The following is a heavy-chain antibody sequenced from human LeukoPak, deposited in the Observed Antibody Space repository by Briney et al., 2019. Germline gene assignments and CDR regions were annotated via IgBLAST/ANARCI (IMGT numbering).Heavy chain of an antibody. J-gene: IGHJ4*02. CDR1: GXTFSDYY. CDR2: ISSTSSYT. Sequence: GGSLRLSCAASGXTFSDYYMSWIRQAPGKGLEWVSYISSTSSYTNYADSVKGRFTISRDNAKNSLYLQMNSLRAEDTAVYYCARSNRGVIQLPDYWGQGTVVTVSS. V-gene: IGHV3-11*03. CDR3: ARSNRGVIQLPDY. D-gene: IGHD5-18*01.